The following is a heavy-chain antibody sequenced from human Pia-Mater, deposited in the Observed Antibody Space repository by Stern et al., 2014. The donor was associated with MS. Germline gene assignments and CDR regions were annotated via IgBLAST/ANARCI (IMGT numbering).Heavy chain of an antibody. CDR1: GGSITDGDHY. D-gene: IGHD3-3*01. CDR2: IYYRGST. Sequence: QLQLQESGPGLVKPSQTLSLTCTVSGGSITDGDHYWSWIRQPPGKGLEWIGAIYYRGSTFYNPSLKSRLIISIDTSKNQFSLKLSSVTAADTAVYYCARGGSFDFWSGYPFDPWGQGTLVTVSS. V-gene: IGHV4-30-4*01. CDR3: ARGGSFDFWSGYPFDP. J-gene: IGHJ5*02.